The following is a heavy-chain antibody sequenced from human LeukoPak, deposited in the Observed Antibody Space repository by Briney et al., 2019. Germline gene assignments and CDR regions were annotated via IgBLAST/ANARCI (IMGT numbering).Heavy chain of an antibody. CDR1: GGSTSCGGYY. V-gene: IGHV4-31*11. D-gene: IGHD3-10*01. CDR2: IYYSGST. CDR3: ARDQGLWFGELSNYYYGMDV. J-gene: IGHJ6*02. Sequence: SETLSPTSAVAGGSTSCGGYYWRWIRQHPGKGLEWIGYIYYSGSTYYNPSLKRRVTISVDTSKIKFSLKLRSVTAADTAVYYCARDQGLWFGELSNYYYGMDVWGQGTTVTVSS.